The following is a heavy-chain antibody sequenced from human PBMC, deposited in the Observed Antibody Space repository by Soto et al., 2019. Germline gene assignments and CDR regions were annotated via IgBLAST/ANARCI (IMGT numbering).Heavy chain of an antibody. CDR1: GYTFTSSG. V-gene: IGHV1-18*01. Sequence: GASVEVSCXASGYTFTSSGSCWVQHAPGQGLEWMGWISAYNGNTNYAQKLQGRVTMTTDTSTSTAYMELRSLRSDDTAVYYCARVHGYRYGWVDYWGQGTLVTVSS. CDR2: ISAYNGNT. CDR3: ARVHGYRYGWVDY. D-gene: IGHD5-18*01. J-gene: IGHJ4*02.